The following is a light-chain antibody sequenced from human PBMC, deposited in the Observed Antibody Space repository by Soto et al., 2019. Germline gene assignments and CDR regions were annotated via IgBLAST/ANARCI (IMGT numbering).Light chain of an antibody. Sequence: EIVLTQSPGTLSLSPGERATLSCRASQSVRNLAWYQQKPGQAPRLLIFGASNRATGIPDRFSGGGSGTDFSLTISRLDPEDFAVYYCQQYSSSPITFGQGTRLEIK. V-gene: IGKV3-20*01. CDR3: QQYSSSPIT. CDR2: GAS. J-gene: IGKJ5*01. CDR1: QSVRN.